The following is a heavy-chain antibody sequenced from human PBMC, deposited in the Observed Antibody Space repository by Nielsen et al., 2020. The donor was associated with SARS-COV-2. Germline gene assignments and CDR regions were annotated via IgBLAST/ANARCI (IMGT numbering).Heavy chain of an antibody. CDR2: IYHSGST. V-gene: IGHV4-4*02. Sequence: SETLSLTCAVSGGSISSSNWWSWVRQPPGKGLEWIGEIYHSGSTNYNPSLKSRVTISVDKSKNQFSLKLSSVTAADTAVYYCARGRGIAAFYFYMDVWGKGTTVTVSS. J-gene: IGHJ6*03. CDR1: GGSISSSNW. CDR3: ARGRGIAAFYFYMDV. D-gene: IGHD6-13*01.